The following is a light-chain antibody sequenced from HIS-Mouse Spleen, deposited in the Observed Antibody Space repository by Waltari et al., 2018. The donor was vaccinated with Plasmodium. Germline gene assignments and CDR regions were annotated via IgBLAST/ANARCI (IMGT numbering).Light chain of an antibody. Sequence: QSALTQPPSASGSPGQSVTIPCTGTSSDVGGYNYVSWYQQHPGKAPKLMIYEVSKRPSWVPDRFSGSKSGNTASLTVSGLQAEDEADYYCSSYAGSNNYVFGTGTKVTVL. CDR3: SSYAGSNNYV. J-gene: IGLJ1*01. CDR2: EVS. CDR1: SSDVGGYNY. V-gene: IGLV2-8*01.